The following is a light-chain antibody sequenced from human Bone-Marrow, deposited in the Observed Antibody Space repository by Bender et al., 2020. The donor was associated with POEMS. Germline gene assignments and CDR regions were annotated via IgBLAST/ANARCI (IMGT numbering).Light chain of an antibody. CDR3: QACDSSSVL. Sequence: SYELTQPPSVSVSPGQTASITCSGERLGTKKASWYQQKPGQSPVPLIYDDTKRPPGIPERFSGSNSGNTATLTISGAQPMDEADYYCQACDSSSVLFGGGTKLTVL. CDR1: RLGTKK. V-gene: IGLV3-1*01. J-gene: IGLJ2*01. CDR2: DDT.